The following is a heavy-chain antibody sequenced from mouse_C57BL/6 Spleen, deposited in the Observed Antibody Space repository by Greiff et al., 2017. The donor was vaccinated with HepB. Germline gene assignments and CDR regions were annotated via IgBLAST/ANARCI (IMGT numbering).Heavy chain of an antibody. V-gene: IGHV1-34*01. CDR1: GYTFTDYY. J-gene: IGHJ2*01. CDR2: IYPNNGGN. Sequence: EVQLQQSGPELVKPGASVKMSCKASGYTFTDYYMHWVKQSHGKSLEWIGYIYPNNGGNGYNQKFKGKATLTVDKPSRPAYMELRSLTSEDSAVYYCAREGGRRDYFDYWGQGTTLTVSS. D-gene: IGHD1-1*02. CDR3: AREGGRRDYFDY.